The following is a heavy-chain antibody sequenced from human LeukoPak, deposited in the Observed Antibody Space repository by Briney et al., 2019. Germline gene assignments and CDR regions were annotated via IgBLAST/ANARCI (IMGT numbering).Heavy chain of an antibody. V-gene: IGHV3-30-3*01. CDR1: GFPFSGYA. J-gene: IGHJ4*02. D-gene: IGHD3-22*01. CDR3: ARHRGPSLHSSGYFDY. Sequence: GGSLRLSCAASGFPFSGYAMHWVRQAPGKGLEWVAVMSHDGSNKYYADSVKGRFTISRDNSKNTLYLQMDSLKTEDTAVYYCARHRGPSLHSSGYFDYWGQGTLVTVSS. CDR2: MSHDGSNK.